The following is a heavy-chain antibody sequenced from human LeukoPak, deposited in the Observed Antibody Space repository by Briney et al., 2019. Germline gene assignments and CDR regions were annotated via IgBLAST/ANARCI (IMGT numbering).Heavy chain of an antibody. Sequence: TGGSLRLSCVASGFTFSSYWMHWVRQDPRKGLVGVSRINGDGRNINYADSVRGRFTISRDNAKNTLYLQMNTLRVEDTAVYYCTRDLMDYDVSTGLHHYYMDVWGQGTTVTVSS. J-gene: IGHJ6*02. V-gene: IGHV3-74*01. CDR1: GFTFSSYW. CDR2: INGDGRNI. CDR3: TRDLMDYDVSTGLHHYYMDV. D-gene: IGHD3-9*01.